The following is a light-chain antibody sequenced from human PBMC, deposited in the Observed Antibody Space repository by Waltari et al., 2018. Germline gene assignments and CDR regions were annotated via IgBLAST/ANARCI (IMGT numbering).Light chain of an antibody. CDR2: AAS. Sequence: EIVLTQSPGTLSLSPGERAPLSCRASQSVSRNLAWYQQKPGQAPRLRIYAASIRATGIPDRFSGSGSGTDFSLTISRLEPEDFAVYYCQKYGTRPATFGQGTKVEVK. V-gene: IGKV3-20*01. J-gene: IGKJ1*01. CDR3: QKYGTRPAT. CDR1: QSVSRN.